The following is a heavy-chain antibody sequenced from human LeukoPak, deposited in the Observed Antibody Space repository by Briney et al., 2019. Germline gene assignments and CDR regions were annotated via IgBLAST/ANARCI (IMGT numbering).Heavy chain of an antibody. V-gene: IGHV3-30-3*01. Sequence: GGSLRLSRAASGFTFHNHAMHWVRQAPGKGLEWVAFTSHDGITKYYGDSVKGRFTISRDNSRNTLYLQMYSLRPEDTAVYYCAREAFGDHVINWFDPWGQGTLVTVSS. CDR2: TSHDGITK. D-gene: IGHD2-21*01. J-gene: IGHJ5*02. CDR3: AREAFGDHVINWFDP. CDR1: GFTFHNHA.